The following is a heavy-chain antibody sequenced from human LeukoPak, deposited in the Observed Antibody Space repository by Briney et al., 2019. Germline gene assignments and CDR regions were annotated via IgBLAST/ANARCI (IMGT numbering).Heavy chain of an antibody. J-gene: IGHJ2*01. V-gene: IGHV4-30-4*01. Sequence: PSQTLSLTCTVSGGSISSGDYYWSWIRQPPGKGLEWIGYIYYSGSTNYNPSLKSRVTISVDTSKNQFSLKLSSVTAADTAVYYCARESSTTVTTAYFDLWGRGTLVTVSS. CDR1: GGSISSGDYY. CDR3: ARESSTTVTTAYFDL. D-gene: IGHD4-17*01. CDR2: IYYSGST.